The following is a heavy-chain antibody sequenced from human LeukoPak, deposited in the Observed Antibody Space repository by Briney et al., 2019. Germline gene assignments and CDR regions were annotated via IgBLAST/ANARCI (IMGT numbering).Heavy chain of an antibody. Sequence: PSETLSLTCTVSGGSISSYYWSWIRQPPGKGLEWIGYIYYSGSTNYNPSLKSRVTISVDTSKNQFSLKLSSVTAADTAVYYCARGRLGYCSGGSCYRLDYWGQGTLVTVSS. J-gene: IGHJ4*02. CDR2: IYYSGST. V-gene: IGHV4-59*12. CDR1: GGSISSYY. D-gene: IGHD2-15*01. CDR3: ARGRLGYCSGGSCYRLDY.